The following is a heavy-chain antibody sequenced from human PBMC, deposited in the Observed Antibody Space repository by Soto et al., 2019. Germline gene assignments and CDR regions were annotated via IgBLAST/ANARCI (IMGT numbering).Heavy chain of an antibody. V-gene: IGHV4-30-2*01. Sequence: SETLSLTCAVSGGSISSGGHSWSWIRQPPGKGLEWIGYIYHSGSTYYNPSLKSRVTISVDRSKNQFSLKLSSVTAADTAVYYCARGRGSYGYYFDYWGQGTLVTVSS. D-gene: IGHD1-26*01. CDR3: ARGRGSYGYYFDY. CDR1: GGSISSGGHS. J-gene: IGHJ4*02. CDR2: IYHSGST.